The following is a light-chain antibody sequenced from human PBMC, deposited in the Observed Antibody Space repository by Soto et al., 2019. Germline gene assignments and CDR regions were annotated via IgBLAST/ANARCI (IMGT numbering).Light chain of an antibody. CDR2: DVS. Sequence: EIVMTQSPASLSVPPGERSTLSCRASQSVSTNFAWYLQKPGQAPRLLIYDVSIRATGVPARFSGTGSETDFTLTISGLQSEDSAVYFCQQYNNWPFSFGQGTRLEI. J-gene: IGKJ5*01. CDR1: QSVSTN. V-gene: IGKV3-15*01. CDR3: QQYNNWPFS.